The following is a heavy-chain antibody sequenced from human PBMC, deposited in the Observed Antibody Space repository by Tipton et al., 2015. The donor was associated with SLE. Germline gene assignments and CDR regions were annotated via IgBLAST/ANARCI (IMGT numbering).Heavy chain of an antibody. J-gene: IGHJ5*02. CDR3: ARGGWFDA. CDR2: INHSGST. Sequence: LRLSCAVYGGSFSGYYWCWIRQPPGKRVEWIGEINHSGSTNYNPSLKSRVTISVDPSKNQFSLKLKSVTAADTAVYYCARGGWFDAWGPGILVTVSS. CDR1: GGSFSGYY. V-gene: IGHV4-34*01.